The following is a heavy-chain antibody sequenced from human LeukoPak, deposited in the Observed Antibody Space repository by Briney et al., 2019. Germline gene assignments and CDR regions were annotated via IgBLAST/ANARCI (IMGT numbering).Heavy chain of an antibody. D-gene: IGHD3-9*01. V-gene: IGHV4-34*01. CDR1: GGSFSTYY. CDR3: ARPGLLRYFDWYAFDI. Sequence: SETLSLTCAVYGGSFSTYYWTWIRQPPGKGLEWIAEISYSGNTNYNPSLKSRVTIGTSKNEISLKLSSVTAADTAVYYCARPGLLRYFDWYAFDIWGQGTMVTVSS. CDR2: ISYSGNT. J-gene: IGHJ3*02.